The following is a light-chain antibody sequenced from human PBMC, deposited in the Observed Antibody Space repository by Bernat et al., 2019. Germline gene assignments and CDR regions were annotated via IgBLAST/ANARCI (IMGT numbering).Light chain of an antibody. CDR2: TAS. Sequence: DIQLTQSPSSLSASVGDIVTITRRASQSIDTSLNWYQQKPGKAPRLLIYTASALQPDVPSRFNGSGSGTDFTLKITGLQREDFATYYCQQSYSIRTFGQGTKVEIK. J-gene: IGKJ1*01. CDR3: QQSYSIRT. CDR1: QSIDTS. V-gene: IGKV1-39*01.